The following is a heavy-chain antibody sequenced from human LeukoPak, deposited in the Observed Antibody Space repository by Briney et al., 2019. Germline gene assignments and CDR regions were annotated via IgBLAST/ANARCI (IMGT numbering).Heavy chain of an antibody. Sequence: ASVKVSCKASGYTFTSYDINWVRQATGQGLEWMGWINPNSGGTNYAQKFQGRVTMTRDTSISTAYMELSRLRSDDTAVYYCARYPIFGVVVVKGMDVWGQGTTVTVSS. CDR2: INPNSGGT. CDR1: GYTFTSYD. V-gene: IGHV1-2*02. J-gene: IGHJ6*02. CDR3: ARYPIFGVVVVKGMDV. D-gene: IGHD3-3*01.